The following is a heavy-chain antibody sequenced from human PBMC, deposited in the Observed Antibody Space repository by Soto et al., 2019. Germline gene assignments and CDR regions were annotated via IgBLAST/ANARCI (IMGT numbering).Heavy chain of an antibody. CDR2: VYPDESDT. Sequence: TGESLKISCKASGYTFSDYWIGWVRQMPGEGLEWVGIVYPDESDTRYSPSFQGQVSISADMSITTAYLQWSSLKASDTAIYFCVRQNTWNSYYGMDVWGQGTTVTVSS. V-gene: IGHV5-51*01. CDR3: VRQNTWNSYYGMDV. CDR1: GYTFSDYW. J-gene: IGHJ6*02. D-gene: IGHD1-7*01.